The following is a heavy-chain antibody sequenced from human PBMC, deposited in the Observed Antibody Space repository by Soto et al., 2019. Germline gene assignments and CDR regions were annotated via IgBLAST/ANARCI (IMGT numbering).Heavy chain of an antibody. CDR2: INPNSGGT. V-gene: IGHV1-2*02. D-gene: IGHD3-16*02. Sequence: ASLKVSCKASGYTFTGYYMHWVRQAPGQGLEWMGWINPNSGGTNYAQKFQGRVTMTRDTSISTAYMELSRLRSDDTAVYYCARPERITFGGVIAWGQGTLVTVSS. CDR3: ARPERITFGGVIA. CDR1: GYTFTGYY. J-gene: IGHJ5*02.